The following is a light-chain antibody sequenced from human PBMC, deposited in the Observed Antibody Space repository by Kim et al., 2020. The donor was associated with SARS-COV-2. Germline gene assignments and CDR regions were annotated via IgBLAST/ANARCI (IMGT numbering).Light chain of an antibody. V-gene: IGLV3-9*01. CDR1: NIGSKN. CDR2: RDS. CDR3: QVWDSNSWV. Sequence: SYELTQPLSVSVALGQTARITCGRNNIGSKNVHWYQQKPGQAPVVVIYRDSKRPSGIPERFAGSNSGNTATLTISRAQAGDEADYYCQVWDSNSWVFGGGTQLTVL. J-gene: IGLJ3*02.